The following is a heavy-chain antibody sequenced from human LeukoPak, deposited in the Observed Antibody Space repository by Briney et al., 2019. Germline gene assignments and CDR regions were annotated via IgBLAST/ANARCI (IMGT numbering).Heavy chain of an antibody. J-gene: IGHJ4*02. Sequence: ASVKVSCKASGYTFTSYDINWVRQATGQGLERMGWMNPNSGNTGYAQKFQGRVTMTRNTSISTAYMELSSLRSEDTAVYYCAREYYDILTGSVSDYWGQGTLVTVSS. V-gene: IGHV1-8*01. D-gene: IGHD3-9*01. CDR3: AREYYDILTGSVSDY. CDR2: MNPNSGNT. CDR1: GYTFTSYD.